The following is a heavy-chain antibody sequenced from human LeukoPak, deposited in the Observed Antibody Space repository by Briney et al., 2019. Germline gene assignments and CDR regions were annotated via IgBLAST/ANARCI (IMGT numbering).Heavy chain of an antibody. CDR1: GFTFSSYG. D-gene: IGHD2-21*01. CDR3: AKAPVTSCRGAYCYPFDS. Sequence: GGSLRLSCAASGFTFSSYGMHWVRQAPGKGLEWVAFIRFDGSNKYYADSVKGRFTISRDNSKNTLYLQMNSLRAEDAAVYFCAKAPVTSCRGAYCYPFDSWGQGTLVTVSS. J-gene: IGHJ4*02. CDR2: IRFDGSNK. V-gene: IGHV3-30*02.